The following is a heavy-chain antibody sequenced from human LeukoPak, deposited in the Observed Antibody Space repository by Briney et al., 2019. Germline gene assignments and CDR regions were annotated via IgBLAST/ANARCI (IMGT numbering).Heavy chain of an antibody. Sequence: SETLSLTCAVYGGSFSSSSYYWGWIRQPPGKGLEWIGSIYYSGSTYYNPSLKSRVTISVDTSKNQFSLKLSSVTAADTAVYYCATAYSSGWYYFDYWGQGTLVTVSS. D-gene: IGHD6-19*01. CDR1: GGSFSSSSYY. CDR3: ATAYSSGWYYFDY. V-gene: IGHV4-39*01. J-gene: IGHJ4*02. CDR2: IYYSGST.